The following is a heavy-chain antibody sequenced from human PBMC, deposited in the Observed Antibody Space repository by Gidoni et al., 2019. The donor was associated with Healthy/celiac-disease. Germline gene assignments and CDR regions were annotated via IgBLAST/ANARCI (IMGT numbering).Heavy chain of an antibody. J-gene: IGHJ3*02. D-gene: IGHD6-13*01. CDR3: AKGYSSSWYRGAFDI. CDR1: GFTFSSYG. CDR2: ISYDGSNK. V-gene: IGHV3-30*18. Sequence: QVQLLESGGGVVQPGRSLRLSCAASGFTFSSYGMHWVRQAPGKWLEWVAVISYDGSNKYYADSVKGRFTISRDNSKNTLYLQMNSLRAEDTAVYYCAKGYSSSWYRGAFDIWGQGTMVTVSS.